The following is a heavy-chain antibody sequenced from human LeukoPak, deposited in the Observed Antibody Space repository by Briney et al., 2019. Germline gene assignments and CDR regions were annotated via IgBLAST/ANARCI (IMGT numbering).Heavy chain of an antibody. CDR3: AKKGGYGSGSFDY. Sequence: PGGSLRLSCAASGFTFSSYGMHWVRQAPGKGLEWVAFIRYDGSNKYYADSVKGRFTISRDNSKNTLYLQMNSLRAEDTAVYYCAKKGGYGSGSFDYWGQGTLVTVSS. CDR1: GFTFSSYG. V-gene: IGHV3-30*02. J-gene: IGHJ4*02. D-gene: IGHD3-10*01. CDR2: IRYDGSNK.